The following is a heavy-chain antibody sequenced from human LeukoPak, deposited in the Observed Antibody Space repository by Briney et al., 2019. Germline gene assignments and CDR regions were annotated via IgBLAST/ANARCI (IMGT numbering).Heavy chain of an antibody. CDR1: GYTFTGYY. CDR2: INPNSGGT. V-gene: IGHV1-2*02. D-gene: IGHD6-13*01. J-gene: IGHJ6*02. Sequence: ASVKVSCKASGYTFTGYYMHWVRQAPGQGLEWMGWINPNSGGTNYAQKFQGRVTMTRDTSISTAYMELSRLRSDDTAVYYCARDQQLVLAYYYYGMDAWGQGTTVTVSS. CDR3: ARDQQLVLAYYYYGMDA.